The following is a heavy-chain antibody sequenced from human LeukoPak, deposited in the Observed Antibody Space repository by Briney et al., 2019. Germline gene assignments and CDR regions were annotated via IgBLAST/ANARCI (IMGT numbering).Heavy chain of an antibody. CDR3: ARDGLGGFGSGWYVRGYYFDY. D-gene: IGHD6-19*01. CDR2: ISSSSSTI. V-gene: IGHV3-48*02. J-gene: IGHJ4*02. Sequence: PAGGSLRLSCAASGFTFSSYSMNWVRQAPGKGLEWVSYISSSSSTIYYADSVKGRFTISRDNAKNSLYLQMNSLRDEDTAVYYCARDGLGGFGSGWYVRGYYFDYWGQGTLVTVSS. CDR1: GFTFSSYS.